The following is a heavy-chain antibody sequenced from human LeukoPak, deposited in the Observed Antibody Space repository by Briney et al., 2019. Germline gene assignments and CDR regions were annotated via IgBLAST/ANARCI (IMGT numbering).Heavy chain of an antibody. V-gene: IGHV1-69*05. Sequence: GASVKVSCKASGYTFTSYGISWVRQAPGQGLEWMGGIIPIFGTANYAQKFQGRVTITTDESTSTAYMELSSLRSEDTAVYYCASICRVGYCSSTADPWGQGTLVTVSS. D-gene: IGHD2-2*01. CDR1: GYTFTSYG. CDR2: IIPIFGTA. CDR3: ASICRVGYCSSTADP. J-gene: IGHJ5*02.